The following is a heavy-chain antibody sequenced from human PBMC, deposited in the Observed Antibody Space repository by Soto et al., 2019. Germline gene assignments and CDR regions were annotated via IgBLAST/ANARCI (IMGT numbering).Heavy chain of an antibody. J-gene: IGHJ5*01. CDR1: GFTFSTYT. CDR3: ARDILSGGAYPDS. Sequence: PGGSLRLSCAASGFTFSTYTINWVRQAPGKGLEWISSISSGSSYIYYAGSVKGRFTISRDNAKNSLFLQMNSLRADDTAVYYSARDILSGGAYPDSWGQGTKVTVSS. V-gene: IGHV3-21*01. D-gene: IGHD3-10*01. CDR2: ISSGSSYI.